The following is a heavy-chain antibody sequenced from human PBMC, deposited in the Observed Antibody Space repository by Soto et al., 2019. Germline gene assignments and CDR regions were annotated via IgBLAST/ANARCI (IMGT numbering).Heavy chain of an antibody. CDR2: IKHDGSEK. V-gene: IGHV3-7*01. CDR3: ARGGSSSSWYWQY. J-gene: IGHJ4*02. CDR1: GLIFSKLW. D-gene: IGHD6-13*01. Sequence: GGSLRLSCAASGLIFSKLWMTWVRQSPGKGLEWVANIKHDGSEKYYVDSVGGRFTISRDNAENSLYLQMNSLRAEDTAVYYCARGGSSSSWYWQYWGQGTLVTVSS.